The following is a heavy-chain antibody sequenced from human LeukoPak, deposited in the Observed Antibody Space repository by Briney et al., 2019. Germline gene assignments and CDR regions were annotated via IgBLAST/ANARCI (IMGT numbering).Heavy chain of an antibody. CDR2: INWNGGST. V-gene: IGHV3-20*04. Sequence: GGSLRLSCAASGVTFDDYGMNWVRQAPGQGLEWVSGINWNGGSTRYADSVKGRFTISRDNTKNSLYLQMNSLRAEDTALYYCARHVATSWSGFDYWGQGTQVTVSS. CDR1: GVTFDDYG. J-gene: IGHJ4*02. D-gene: IGHD6-13*01. CDR3: ARHVATSWSGFDY.